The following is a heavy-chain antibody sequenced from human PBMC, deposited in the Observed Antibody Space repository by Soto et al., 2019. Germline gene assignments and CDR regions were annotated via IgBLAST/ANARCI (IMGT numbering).Heavy chain of an antibody. J-gene: IGHJ4*02. D-gene: IGHD2-8*01. CDR3: AKLSPHGVHAQDPDY. Sequence: EVQLLESGGGLVQPGVSLSLACAASGFTFSSYVMSWVRQAPGKGQEWVSATNHSGGTTYHADSMKGRFTISRHNSKNTLYRQMNSLRAADTALYYCAKLSPHGVHAQDPDYCGRGTL. CDR2: TNHSGGTT. V-gene: IGHV3-23*01. CDR1: GFTFSSYV.